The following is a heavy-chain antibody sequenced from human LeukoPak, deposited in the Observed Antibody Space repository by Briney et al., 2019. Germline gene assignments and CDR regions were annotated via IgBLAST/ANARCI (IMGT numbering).Heavy chain of an antibody. CDR1: GYTFTGYY. D-gene: IGHD2-2*01. CDR3: ARESRYCSSISCYAMAVDY. J-gene: IGHJ4*02. CDR2: ISGSSSTI. V-gene: IGHV3-48*01. Sequence: SCKASGYTFTGYYMHWVRQAPGKGLEWVSYISGSSSTISYSDSVKGRFTISRDNAKNSLYLQMNSLRAEDTAVYYCARESRYCSSISCYAMAVDYWGQGTLVTVSS.